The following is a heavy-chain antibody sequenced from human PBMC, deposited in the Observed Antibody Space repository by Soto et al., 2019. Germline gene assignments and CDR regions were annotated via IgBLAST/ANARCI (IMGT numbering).Heavy chain of an antibody. CDR3: AKYRGGTFDY. CDR1: GFTFSTYG. D-gene: IGHD2-15*01. J-gene: IGHJ4*02. CDR2: ISYDGSNK. V-gene: IGHV3-30*18. Sequence: GGSLRLSCAASGFTFSTYGMHWVRQAPGKGLEWVADISYDGSNKNYADSVKGRFTISRDNSKNTLYPQMHSLRAEDTAVYYCAKYRGGTFDYWGQGTLVTVSS.